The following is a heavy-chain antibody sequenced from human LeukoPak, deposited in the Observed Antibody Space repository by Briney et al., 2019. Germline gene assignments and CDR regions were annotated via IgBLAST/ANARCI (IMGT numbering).Heavy chain of an antibody. Sequence: ASVKVSCKPSGYTLTSYAMHWVRQAPQQGLEWMGWITPSGGTNYPQKFQGRVAITRDTSITTAYMDLSRLTSDDTAVYYCARDRYGDGFAHFVYWGQGALVTVSS. CDR3: ARDRYGDGFAHFVY. CDR1: GYTLTSYA. J-gene: IGHJ4*02. D-gene: IGHD5-24*01. V-gene: IGHV1-2*02. CDR2: ITPSGGT.